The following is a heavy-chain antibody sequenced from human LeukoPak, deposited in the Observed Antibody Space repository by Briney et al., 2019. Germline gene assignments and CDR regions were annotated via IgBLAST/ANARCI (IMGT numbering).Heavy chain of an antibody. CDR3: ARDVDSYGYLDY. CDR2: TPYDGSNK. V-gene: IGHV3-30-3*01. J-gene: IGHJ4*02. CDR1: GFTFSSYA. D-gene: IGHD5-18*01. Sequence: QPGGSLRLSCAASGFTFSSYAMHWVRQAPGKGLEWVAVTPYDGSNKYYADSVKGRFTISRDNSKNTLYLQMNSLRAEDTAVYYCARDVDSYGYLDYWGQGTLVTVSS.